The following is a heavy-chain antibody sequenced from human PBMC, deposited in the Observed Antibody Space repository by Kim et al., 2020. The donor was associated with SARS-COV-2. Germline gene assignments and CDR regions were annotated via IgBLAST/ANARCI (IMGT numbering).Heavy chain of an antibody. CDR2: INHSGST. D-gene: IGHD2-2*01. J-gene: IGHJ4*02. CDR1: GGSFSGYY. Sequence: SETLSLTCAVYGGSFSGYYWSWIRQPPGKGLEWIGEINHSGSTNYNPSLKSRVTISVDTSKNQFSLKLSSVTAADTAVYYCARVTRVRLGYCSSTSCYGRFDYWGQGTLVTVSS. V-gene: IGHV4-34*01. CDR3: ARVTRVRLGYCSSTSCYGRFDY.